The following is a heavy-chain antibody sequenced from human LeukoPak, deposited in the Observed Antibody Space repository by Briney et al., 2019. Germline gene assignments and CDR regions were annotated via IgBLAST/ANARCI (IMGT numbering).Heavy chain of an antibody. Sequence: GGSLRLSCAASGFTFSSHWMHWVRQAPGKGLVWASRISDDGSNTNYAESVKGRFTISRDNAKNSLYLQMNSLRAEDTALYYCAKAYSSSWPYYFDYWGQGTLVTVSS. CDR3: AKAYSSSWPYYFDY. CDR2: ISDDGSNT. V-gene: IGHV3-74*01. D-gene: IGHD6-13*01. J-gene: IGHJ4*02. CDR1: GFTFSSHW.